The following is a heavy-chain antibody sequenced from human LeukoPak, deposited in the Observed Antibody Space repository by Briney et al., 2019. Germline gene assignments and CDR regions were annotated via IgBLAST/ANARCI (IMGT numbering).Heavy chain of an antibody. Sequence: VKVSCKASGGTFSSYAISWVRQAPGQGLEWMGGIIPIFGTANYAQKFQGRVTITTDESTSTAYMELSSLRSEDTAVYYCARGTLGDYWFDPWGQGTLVTVSS. CDR1: GGTFSSYA. CDR2: IIPIFGTA. CDR3: ARGTLGDYWFDP. D-gene: IGHD2-21*02. V-gene: IGHV1-69*05. J-gene: IGHJ5*02.